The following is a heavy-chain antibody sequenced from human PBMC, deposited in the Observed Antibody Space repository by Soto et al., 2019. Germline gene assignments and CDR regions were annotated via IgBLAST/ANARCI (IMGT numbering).Heavy chain of an antibody. V-gene: IGHV3-30*18. CDR3: AKPQIWETTLPFDC. D-gene: IGHD1-26*01. CDR1: GFTFSSYG. Sequence: GGSLRLSCAASGFTFSSYGMHWVRQAPGKGLEWVAVISYDGSNKYYADSVKGRFTISRDNSKNTLYLQMNSLRAEDTAVYYCAKPQIWETTLPFDCWGQGTLVTVSS. CDR2: ISYDGSNK. J-gene: IGHJ4*02.